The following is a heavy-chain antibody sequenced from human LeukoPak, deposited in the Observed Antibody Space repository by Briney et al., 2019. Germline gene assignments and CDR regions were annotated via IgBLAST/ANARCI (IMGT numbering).Heavy chain of an antibody. CDR2: IYSGGST. J-gene: IGHJ6*02. V-gene: IGHV3-66*01. CDR3: AREITMVRGVIITRHGMDV. D-gene: IGHD3-10*01. CDR1: GFTVSSNY. Sequence: GGSLRLSCAASGFTVSSNYMSWVRQAPGKGLEWVSVIYSGGSTYYADSVKGRFTISRDNSKNTLYLQMNSLRAEDTAVYYCAREITMVRGVIITRHGMDVWGQGTTVTVSS.